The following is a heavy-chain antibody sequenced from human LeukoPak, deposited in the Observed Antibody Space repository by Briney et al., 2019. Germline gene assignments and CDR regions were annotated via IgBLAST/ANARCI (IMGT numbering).Heavy chain of an antibody. D-gene: IGHD2-8*02. CDR3: ARSQRQILSCMAV. CDR2: FYSGGTA. J-gene: IGHJ6*02. CDR1: GDSSSPYY. V-gene: IGHV4-59*01. Sequence: SETLSLTCTVSGDSSSPYYWSWIRQPPGKGREWIGYFYSGGTAYYNSSLTCPITISVDTSKNQFSLKLASVTAADTAVYYCARSQRQILSCMAVWGQGTTVTVSS.